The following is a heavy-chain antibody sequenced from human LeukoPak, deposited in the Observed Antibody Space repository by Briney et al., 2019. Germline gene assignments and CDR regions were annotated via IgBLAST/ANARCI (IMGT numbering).Heavy chain of an antibody. Sequence: GGSLRLSCAASGFAVNDNYMGWVRQAPGKGLDWVSLIYSGGDTYYADAVKGRFTISRDNSKNTDYLQMNSLRPDDTATYYCARAILLTGSEYYFDSWGQGTVVTVSS. CDR3: ARAILLTGSEYYFDS. V-gene: IGHV3-53*01. CDR1: GFAVNDNY. J-gene: IGHJ4*02. D-gene: IGHD3-9*01. CDR2: IYSGGDT.